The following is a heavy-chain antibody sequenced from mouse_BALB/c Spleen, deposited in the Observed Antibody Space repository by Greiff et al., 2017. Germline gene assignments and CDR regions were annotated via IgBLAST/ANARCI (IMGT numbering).Heavy chain of an antibody. Sequence: EVKLEESGPGLVKPSQSLSLTCTVTGYSITSDYAWNWIRQFPGNKLEWMGYISYSGSTSYNPSLKSRISITRDTSKNQFFLQLNSVTTEDTATYYCARNYYDSPYYAMDYWGQGTSVTVSS. CDR1: GYSITSDYA. CDR2: ISYSGST. J-gene: IGHJ4*01. V-gene: IGHV3-2*02. CDR3: ARNYYDSPYYAMDY. D-gene: IGHD2-4*01.